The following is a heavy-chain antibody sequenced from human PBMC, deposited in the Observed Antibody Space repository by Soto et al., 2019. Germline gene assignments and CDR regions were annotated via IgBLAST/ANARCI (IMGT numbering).Heavy chain of an antibody. CDR2: MNPNSGNT. D-gene: IGHD6-19*01. V-gene: IGHV1-8*01. J-gene: IGHJ4*02. Sequence: ASVKVSCKASGYTFTSYDINWVRQATGQGLEWMGWMNPNSGNTGYAQKFQGRVTMTRNTSISTAYMELSSLRSEDTAVYYCARGSIAVAGTSTYFDYWGQGTLVTVSS. CDR1: GYTFTSYD. CDR3: ARGSIAVAGTSTYFDY.